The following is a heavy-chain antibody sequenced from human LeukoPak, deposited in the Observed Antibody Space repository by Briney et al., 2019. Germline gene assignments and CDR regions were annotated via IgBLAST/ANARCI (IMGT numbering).Heavy chain of an antibody. V-gene: IGHV3-7*03. Sequence: HTGGSLRLSCAASGFTFSSYWMSWVRQAPGKGLEWVANIKQDGSEKYYVDSVKGRFTISRDNAKNSLYLQMNSLRAEDTAVYYCARERTLTYYYYGMDVWGQGTTITVSS. CDR2: IKQDGSEK. D-gene: IGHD3-9*01. CDR3: ARERTLTYYYYGMDV. J-gene: IGHJ6*02. CDR1: GFTFSSYW.